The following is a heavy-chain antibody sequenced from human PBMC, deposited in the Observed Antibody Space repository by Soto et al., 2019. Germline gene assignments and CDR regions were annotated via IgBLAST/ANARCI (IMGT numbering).Heavy chain of an antibody. D-gene: IGHD6-19*01. Sequence: EVRLVETGGGLIQPGGSLRLSCAASGFTVSDTYMNWVRQAPGKGLEWVSVIYSGSATYYADPVKVRFTISRDNSKNTVFLQMSSLRVDDTAVYYCARGKSGWLTFDYWGQGILVTVSS. CDR3: ARGKSGWLTFDY. V-gene: IGHV3-53*02. J-gene: IGHJ4*02. CDR2: IYSGSAT. CDR1: GFTVSDTY.